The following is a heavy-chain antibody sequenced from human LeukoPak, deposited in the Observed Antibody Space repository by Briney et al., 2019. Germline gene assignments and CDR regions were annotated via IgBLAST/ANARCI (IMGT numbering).Heavy chain of an antibody. CDR1: GFTFSDYY. V-gene: IGHV3-11*03. Sequence: PGGSLRLSCAASGFTFSDYYMSWIRQAPGKGLEWVSHISSFSNFRSYADSVKGRFAISRDNAKNSLYLQVNSLRAEDTAVYYCARPTIAAAGNFEYWGQGTLVTVSS. CDR3: ARPTIAAAGNFEY. D-gene: IGHD6-13*01. J-gene: IGHJ4*02. CDR2: ISSFSNFR.